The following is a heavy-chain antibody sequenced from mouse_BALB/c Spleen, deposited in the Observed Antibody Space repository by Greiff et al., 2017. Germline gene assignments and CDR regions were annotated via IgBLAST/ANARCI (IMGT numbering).Heavy chain of an antibody. Sequence: EVQVVESGGDLVKPGGSLKLSCAASGFTFSSYGMSWVRQTPDKRLEWVATISSGGSYTYYPDSVKGRFTISRDNAKNTLYLQMSSLKSEDTAMYYCARHPSDDYYGSSYPYYYAMDYWGQGTSVTVSS. CDR2: ISSGGSYT. CDR3: ARHPSDDYYGSSYPYYYAMDY. CDR1: GFTFSSYG. J-gene: IGHJ4*01. V-gene: IGHV5-6*01. D-gene: IGHD1-1*01.